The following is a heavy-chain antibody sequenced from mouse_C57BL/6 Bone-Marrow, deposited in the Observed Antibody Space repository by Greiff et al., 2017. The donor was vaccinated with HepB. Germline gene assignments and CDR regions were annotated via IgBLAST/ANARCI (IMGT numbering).Heavy chain of an antibody. CDR3: AREGNWDDY. Sequence: EVQLVESGPGLVKPSQSLSLTCSVTGYSITSGYSWNWIRQFPGNKLEWMGYISYDGSNNYNPSLKNRISITRDTSKNQFFLKLISVTTEDTATYYCAREGNWDDYWGQGTSLTVTA. V-gene: IGHV3-6*01. CDR2: ISYDGSN. J-gene: IGHJ2*03. CDR1: GYSITSGYS. D-gene: IGHD4-1*01.